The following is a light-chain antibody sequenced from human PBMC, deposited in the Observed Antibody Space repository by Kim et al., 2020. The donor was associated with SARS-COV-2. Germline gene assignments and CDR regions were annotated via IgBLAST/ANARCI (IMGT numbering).Light chain of an antibody. CDR1: SLRSYY. CDR3: NSRDSSGNHHYV. V-gene: IGLV3-19*01. CDR2: GKN. Sequence: SSELTQDPAVSVALGQTVRITCQGDSLRSYYASWYQQKPGQAPVLVIYGKNNRPSGIPDQFSGSSSGNTASLTITGAQAEDEADYYCNSRDSSGNHHYVF. J-gene: IGLJ1*01.